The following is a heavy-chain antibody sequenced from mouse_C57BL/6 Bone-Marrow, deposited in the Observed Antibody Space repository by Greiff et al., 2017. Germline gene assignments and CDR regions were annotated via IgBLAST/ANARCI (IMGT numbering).Heavy chain of an antibody. Sequence: DVKLVESGGGLVQPGGSLKLSCAASGFTFSDYYMYWVRQTPEKRLEWVAYISNGGGSTYYPDTVKGRFTISRDNAKNTLYLQMSRLKSEDTAMYYCASLYYYGSSSLFDYWGQGTTLTVSA. J-gene: IGHJ2*01. CDR1: GFTFSDYY. CDR3: ASLYYYGSSSLFDY. CDR2: ISNGGGST. V-gene: IGHV5-12*01. D-gene: IGHD1-1*01.